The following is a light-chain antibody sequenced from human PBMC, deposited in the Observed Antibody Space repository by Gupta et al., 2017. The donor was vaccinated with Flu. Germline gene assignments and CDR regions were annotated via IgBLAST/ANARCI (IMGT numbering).Light chain of an antibody. CDR2: DVS. Sequence: TGTNSDDGGKKSICWYQHDAGWAPRVLIYDVSTLSTGVSDRFSGARSASTASLTIPRLQSAEEADYYSGTETMSSHFYVFGPGTRATVL. CDR1: NSDDGGKKS. V-gene: IGLV2-14*03. J-gene: IGLJ1*01. CDR3: GTETMSSHFYV.